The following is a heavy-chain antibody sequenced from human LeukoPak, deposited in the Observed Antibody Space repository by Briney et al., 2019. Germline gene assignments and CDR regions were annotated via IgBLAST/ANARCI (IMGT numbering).Heavy chain of an antibody. J-gene: IGHJ4*02. CDR2: IWYDGSNK. D-gene: IGHD1-26*01. CDR3: ARDRGVQGSYYIYRD. CDR1: GFTFSSYG. V-gene: IGHV3-33*01. Sequence: PGGSLRLSCAASGFTFSSYGMHWVRQAPGKGLEWVAVIWYDGSNKYYVDSVKGRFTISRDNPKNTLYLQMNSLRAEDTAVYYCARDRGVQGSYYIYRDWGQGTLVTVSS.